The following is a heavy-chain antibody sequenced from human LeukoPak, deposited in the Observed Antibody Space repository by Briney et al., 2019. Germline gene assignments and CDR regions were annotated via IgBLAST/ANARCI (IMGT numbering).Heavy chain of an antibody. D-gene: IGHD3-3*01. V-gene: IGHV4-59*01. CDR1: GGSISSYY. CDR3: ARVLRDFWSGYYSRSYYYYYMDV. CDR2: IYYSGST. J-gene: IGHJ6*03. Sequence: SETLSLTCTVSGGSISSYYWSWIRQPPGKGLEWIGYIYYSGSTNYNPSLKSRATISVDTSKNQFSLKLSSVTAADTAVYYCARVLRDFWSGYYSRSYYYYYMDVWGKGTTVTVSS.